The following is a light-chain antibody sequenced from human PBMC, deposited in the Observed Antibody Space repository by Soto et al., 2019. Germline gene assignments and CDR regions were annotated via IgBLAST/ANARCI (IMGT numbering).Light chain of an antibody. J-gene: IGLJ2*01. V-gene: IGLV2-14*01. Sequence: QSVLTQPASVSGSPGQSITISCTGTSSDVGGYNYVSWYQQHPGKAPKLMIYDVSNRPSGVSNRFSGSKSGNTASLTISGVQAEDEADDYCSSYTSSSTPVVFGGGTKLTVL. CDR2: DVS. CDR1: SSDVGGYNY. CDR3: SSYTSSSTPVV.